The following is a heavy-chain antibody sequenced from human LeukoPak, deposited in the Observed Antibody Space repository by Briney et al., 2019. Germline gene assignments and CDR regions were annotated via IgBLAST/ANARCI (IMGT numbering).Heavy chain of an antibody. CDR2: ISGSGGST. Sequence: QAGGSLRLSCAASGFTFSSYAMSWVRQAPGKGLEWVSAISGSGGSTYYADSVKGRFTISRDNSKNTLYLQMNSLRAEDTAVYYCAKTPVPVVVPAAINYWGQGTLVTVSS. CDR3: AKTPVPVVVPAAINY. J-gene: IGHJ4*02. CDR1: GFTFSSYA. V-gene: IGHV3-23*01. D-gene: IGHD2-2*01.